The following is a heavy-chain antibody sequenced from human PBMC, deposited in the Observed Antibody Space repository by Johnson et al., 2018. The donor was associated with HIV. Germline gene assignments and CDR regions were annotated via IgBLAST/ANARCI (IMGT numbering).Heavy chain of an antibody. Sequence: QVLLVESGGGVVQPGRSLRLSCAASGFTFSSYAMHWVRQAPGKGLEWVAVISYDGSNKYYADSVKGRFTISRDNSKNTLYLQMNSLRAADTAVYYCATFSSGIWGQGTMVTVSS. CDR2: ISYDGSNK. V-gene: IGHV3-30-3*01. CDR3: ATFSSGI. D-gene: IGHD3-3*01. CDR1: GFTFSSYA. J-gene: IGHJ3*02.